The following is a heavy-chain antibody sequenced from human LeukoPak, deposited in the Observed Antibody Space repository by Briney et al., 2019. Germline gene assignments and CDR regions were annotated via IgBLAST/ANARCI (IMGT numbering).Heavy chain of an antibody. V-gene: IGHV4-59*12. CDR3: ARDFGVDGRNWFDP. D-gene: IGHD3-3*01. CDR2: VYYSGST. Sequence: SETLSLTCTVSGGSISSYYWSWIRQPPGKGLEWIGYVYYSGSTNYNPSLKSRVTISVDTSKNQFSLKLSSVTAADTAVYYCARDFGVDGRNWFDPWGQGTLVTVSS. CDR1: GGSISSYY. J-gene: IGHJ5*02.